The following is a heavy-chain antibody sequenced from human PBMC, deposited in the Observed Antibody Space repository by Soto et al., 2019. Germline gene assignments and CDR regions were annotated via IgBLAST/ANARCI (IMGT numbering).Heavy chain of an antibody. D-gene: IGHD2-21*02. CDR1: GGSISSSSYY. J-gene: IGHJ6*02. Sequence: SETLSLTCTVSGGSISSSSYYWGWIRQPPGKGLEWIGSIYYSGSTYYNPSLKSRVTISVDTSKNQFSLKLSSVTAADTAVYYCARLNCGGDCYYASGVPRFYYYGMDVWGQGTTVTVSS. CDR3: ARLNCGGDCYYASGVPRFYYYGMDV. V-gene: IGHV4-39*01. CDR2: IYYSGST.